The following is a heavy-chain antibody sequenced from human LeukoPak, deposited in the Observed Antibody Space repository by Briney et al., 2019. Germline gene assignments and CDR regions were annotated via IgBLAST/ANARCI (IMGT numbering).Heavy chain of an antibody. CDR1: GYTFTSYD. J-gene: IGHJ4*02. Sequence: ASVKVSCKASGYTFTSYDINWVRQATGQGLEWMGWMNPNSGNTGYAQKLQGRVTMTTDTSTSTAYMELRSLRSDDTAVYYCARVRYYFDYWGQGTLVTVSS. D-gene: IGHD4-17*01. CDR2: MNPNSGNT. CDR3: ARVRYYFDY. V-gene: IGHV1-8*01.